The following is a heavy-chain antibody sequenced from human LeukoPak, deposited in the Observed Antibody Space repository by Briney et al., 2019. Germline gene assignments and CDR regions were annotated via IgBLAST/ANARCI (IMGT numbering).Heavy chain of an antibody. CDR2: IIPILGIA. Sequence: SVKVSCKASGGTFSSYAISWVRQAPGQGLEWMGRIIPILGIANYAQKFQGRVTITADKSTSTAYMELSSLRSKDTAVYYCARGVTMVRGVIIINWFDPWGQGTLVTVSS. V-gene: IGHV1-69*04. D-gene: IGHD3-10*01. J-gene: IGHJ5*02. CDR3: ARGVTMVRGVIIINWFDP. CDR1: GGTFSSYA.